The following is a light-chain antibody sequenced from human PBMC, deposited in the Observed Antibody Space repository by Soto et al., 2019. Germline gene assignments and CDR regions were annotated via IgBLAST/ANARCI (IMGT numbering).Light chain of an antibody. CDR1: QSISIG. J-gene: IGKJ5*01. V-gene: IGKV3D-15*01. Sequence: EIVMTQSPATMSVSPGQTATLYCXXSQSISIGLAWYRQKPGQAPRLLIYGASTRATGTPARFSGSGSGTDFTLTISSLQSEDFALYYCQQYNKWPLITFGQGTRLE. CDR2: GAS. CDR3: QQYNKWPLIT.